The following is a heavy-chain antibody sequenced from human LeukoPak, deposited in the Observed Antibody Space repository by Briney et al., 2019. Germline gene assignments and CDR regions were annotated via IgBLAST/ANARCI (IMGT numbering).Heavy chain of an antibody. CDR1: GDSVSSNSAA. CDR3: ARDSGYSSSWLSYYYYGMDV. Sequence: SQTLSLTCAISGDSVSSNSAAWNWIRQSPSRGLEWLGRTYYRSKWYNDYAVSVKSRITINPDTSKNQFSLQLNSVTPEDTAVYYCARDSGYSSSWLSYYYYGMDVWGQGTTVTVSS. J-gene: IGHJ6*02. CDR2: TYYRSKWYN. V-gene: IGHV6-1*01. D-gene: IGHD6-13*01.